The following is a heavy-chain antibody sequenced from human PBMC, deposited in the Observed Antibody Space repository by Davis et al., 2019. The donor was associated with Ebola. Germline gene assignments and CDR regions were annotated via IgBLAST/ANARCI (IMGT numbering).Heavy chain of an antibody. J-gene: IGHJ6*02. D-gene: IGHD2-2*01. Sequence: PGGSLRLSCAASGFTFSSYSMNWVRQAPGKGLEWVSSISSSSSYIYYADSVKGRFTISRDNAKNSLYLQMNSLRAEDTAVYYCARDLSGLVVPYYGMDVWGQGTTVTVSS. CDR3: ARDLSGLVVPYYGMDV. CDR1: GFTFSSYS. V-gene: IGHV3-21*01. CDR2: ISSSSSYI.